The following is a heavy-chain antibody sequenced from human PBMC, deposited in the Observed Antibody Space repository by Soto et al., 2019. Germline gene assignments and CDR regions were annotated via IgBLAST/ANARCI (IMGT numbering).Heavy chain of an antibody. CDR3: ARDSQVVAATRYYYYYMDV. CDR1: GYTFTSYA. D-gene: IGHD2-15*01. J-gene: IGHJ6*03. V-gene: IGHV1-3*01. CDR2: INAGNGNT. Sequence: ASVKVSCKASGYTFTSYAMHWVRQAPGQRLEWMGWINAGNGNTKYSQKFQGRVTITRDTSASTAYMELSSLRSEDTAVYYCARDSQVVAATRYYYYYMDVWGKGTTVTVSS.